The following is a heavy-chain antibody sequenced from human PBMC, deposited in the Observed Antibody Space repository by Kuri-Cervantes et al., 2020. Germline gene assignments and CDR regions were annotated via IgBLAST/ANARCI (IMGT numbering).Heavy chain of an antibody. CDR1: GFTFSSYG. Sequence: GESLKISCAASGFTFSSYGMHWVRQAPGKGLEWVAVIWYDGSNKYYADSVKGRFTISRDNSKNTLYLQMNSLRAEDTAVYYCARDDGYCSSTSCYLHFDYWGQGTLVTVSS. D-gene: IGHD2-2*01. CDR3: ARDDGYCSSTSCYLHFDY. CDR2: IWYDGSNK. V-gene: IGHV3-33*01. J-gene: IGHJ4*02.